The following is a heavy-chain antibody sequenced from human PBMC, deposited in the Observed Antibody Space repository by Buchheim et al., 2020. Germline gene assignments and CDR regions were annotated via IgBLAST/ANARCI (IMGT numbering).Heavy chain of an antibody. V-gene: IGHV3-30*18. D-gene: IGHD3-22*01. CDR2: ISYDGSNK. J-gene: IGHJ4*02. CDR1: GFTFSSYG. CDR3: AKGDFDYDSSGYLPGWFDY. Sequence: QVQLVESGGGVVQPGRSLRLSCAASGFTFSSYGMHWVRQAPGKGLEWVAVISYDGSNKYYADSVKGRFTISRDNSKNTLYLQMNSLRAEDTAVYYCAKGDFDYDSSGYLPGWFDYWGQGTL.